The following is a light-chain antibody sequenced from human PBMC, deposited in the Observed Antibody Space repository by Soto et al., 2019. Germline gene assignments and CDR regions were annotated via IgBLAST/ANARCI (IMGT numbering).Light chain of an antibody. J-gene: IGKJ4*01. Sequence: DIQMTQSPSSLPASVGDRVTMTCRARQSIARDLNWYQQKVGKGPKLLIYATSSLQSGVPSRFSGSGSGTDFILTISSLQPEDFATYYCQQSYSTPLIFGGGTKVEIK. V-gene: IGKV1-39*01. CDR1: QSIARD. CDR3: QQSYSTPLI. CDR2: ATS.